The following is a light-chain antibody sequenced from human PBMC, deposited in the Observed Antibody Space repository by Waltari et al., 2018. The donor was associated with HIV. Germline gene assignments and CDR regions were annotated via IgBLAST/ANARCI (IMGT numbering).Light chain of an antibody. CDR2: GAS. CDR1: QSINHF. Sequence: DIQMTQSPSSLSASVCDRVTITCRASQSINHFLNWYQQKPGKAPKLLMYGASRLHSGVPSRFSGSGSGTDFTLTVHSLQPEDFATYYCQQSYTTRWTFGLGTKVEMK. J-gene: IGKJ1*01. V-gene: IGKV1-39*01. CDR3: QQSYTTRWT.